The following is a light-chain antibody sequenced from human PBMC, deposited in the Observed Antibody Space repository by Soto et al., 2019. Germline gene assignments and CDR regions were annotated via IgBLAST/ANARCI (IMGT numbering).Light chain of an antibody. CDR3: QQYGGSPQT. CDR2: GAS. Sequence: VLTQSPGTLALSPGEGATLSCRASQSVCKYLAWYQQKPGQAPRLLIYGASSRATGIPDSFSGSGSGTDFTLTISRLEPEDFAVYYCQQYGGSPQTFGQGTKVDIK. J-gene: IGKJ1*01. CDR1: QSVCKY. V-gene: IGKV3-20*01.